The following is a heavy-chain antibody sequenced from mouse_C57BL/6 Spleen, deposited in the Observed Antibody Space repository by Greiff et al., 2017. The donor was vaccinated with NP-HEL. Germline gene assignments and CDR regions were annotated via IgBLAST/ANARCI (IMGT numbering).Heavy chain of an antibody. CDR3: ARRTSYGSSPHWYFDV. V-gene: IGHV1-9*01. CDR1: GYTFTGYW. CDR2: ILPGSGST. Sequence: QVQLQQSGAELMKPGASVKLSCKATGYTFTGYWIEWVKQRPGHGLEWIGEILPGSGSTNYNEKFKGKATFTADTSSNTAYMQLSSLTTEDSAIYYGARRTSYGSSPHWYFDVWGTGTTVTVSS. J-gene: IGHJ1*03. D-gene: IGHD1-1*01.